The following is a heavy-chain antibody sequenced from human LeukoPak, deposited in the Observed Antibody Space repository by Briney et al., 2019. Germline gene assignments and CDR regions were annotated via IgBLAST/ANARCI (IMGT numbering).Heavy chain of an antibody. J-gene: IGHJ6*03. D-gene: IGHD5-18*01. CDR1: GGSFSGYY. Sequence: SETLSLTCAVYGGSFSGYYWSWIRQPPGKGLEWIGEINHSGSTNYNPSLKSRVTISVDTSKNQFSLKLSSVTAADTAVYYCARDLRFSYGYMYYYHMDVWGKGTTVTISS. CDR3: ARDLRFSYGYMYYYHMDV. V-gene: IGHV4-34*01. CDR2: INHSGST.